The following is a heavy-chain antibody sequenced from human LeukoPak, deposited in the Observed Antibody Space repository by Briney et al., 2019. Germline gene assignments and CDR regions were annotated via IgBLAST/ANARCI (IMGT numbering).Heavy chain of an antibody. CDR1: GGYISSYY. D-gene: IGHD5-24*01. CDR3: ARGRDGYIPFDY. J-gene: IGHJ4*02. Sequence: SETLSLTCTVTGGYISSYYWSWIRQPPGKGLECIGYIYYSGSTNYNPSLKSRVTISVDTSKNQFSLKLSSVTAADTAVYYCARGRDGYIPFDYWGQGTLVTVSS. CDR2: IYYSGST. V-gene: IGHV4-59*01.